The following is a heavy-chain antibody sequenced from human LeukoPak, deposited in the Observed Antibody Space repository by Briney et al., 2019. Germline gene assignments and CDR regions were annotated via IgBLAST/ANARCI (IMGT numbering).Heavy chain of an antibody. CDR1: GYTFTSYD. V-gene: IGHV1-8*01. Sequence: ASVKVSCKASGYTFTSYDINWGRQATGQGLEWMGWMNPNSGNTGYAEKFQGRVTMTKNTSISTAYMELSSLRSEDTAVYYCARHPPGGYSYQKGNWFDPWGQGTLVTVSS. D-gene: IGHD5-18*01. CDR2: MNPNSGNT. CDR3: ARHPPGGYSYQKGNWFDP. J-gene: IGHJ5*02.